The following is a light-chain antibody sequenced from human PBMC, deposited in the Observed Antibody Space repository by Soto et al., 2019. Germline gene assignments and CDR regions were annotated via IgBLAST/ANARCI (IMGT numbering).Light chain of an antibody. CDR1: QSVRSSH. Sequence: EIVLTQSPGTLSLSPGERAILSCRASQSVRSSHLAWYQQKPGQAPRLLIYGVSSRATGIPDRFSGSGSGTDFTLTISRLEPEDFAVYYCQQYGTSPLTFGGGTKLEIK. CDR2: GVS. V-gene: IGKV3-20*01. J-gene: IGKJ4*01. CDR3: QQYGTSPLT.